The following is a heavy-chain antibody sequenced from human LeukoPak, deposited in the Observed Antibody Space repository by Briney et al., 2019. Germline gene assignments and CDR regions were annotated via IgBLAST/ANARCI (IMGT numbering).Heavy chain of an antibody. V-gene: IGHV3-74*01. J-gene: IGHJ4*02. D-gene: IGHD3-10*01. CDR3: ARGGVPGGFDD. CDR2: IKGDGSST. CDR1: GFTFSSYW. Sequence: PEGSLRLSCAASGFTFSSYWMKWARQAPGKGLVWVSHIKGDGSSTSYADSVKGRFTISRDNAKNTLYLQMNTLRGEDTAVYYCARGGVPGGFDDWGQGTLVTVSS.